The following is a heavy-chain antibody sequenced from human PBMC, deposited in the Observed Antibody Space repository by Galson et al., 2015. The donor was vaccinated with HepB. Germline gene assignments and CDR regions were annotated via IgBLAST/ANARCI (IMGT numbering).Heavy chain of an antibody. CDR2: ISANSGRT. Sequence: QSGAEVKKPGASVRVSCKASGYTFTTNGISWVRQAPGRGLEWVGWISANSGRTTYAWRLLGRLTLTTDTSTSTAYMELRSLRSDDTAIYYCARDRSHSLDFWGQGTLVTVSS. CDR3: ARDRSHSLDF. CDR1: GYTFTTNG. J-gene: IGHJ4*02. V-gene: IGHV1-18*04. D-gene: IGHD2-15*01.